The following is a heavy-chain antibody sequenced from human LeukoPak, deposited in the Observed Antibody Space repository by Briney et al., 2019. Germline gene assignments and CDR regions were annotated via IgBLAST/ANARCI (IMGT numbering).Heavy chain of an antibody. D-gene: IGHD3-22*01. V-gene: IGHV1-3*03. CDR3: ARDGSDYYDSSGYYYSLGFDY. J-gene: IGHJ4*02. CDR2: INAGNGNT. CDR1: GYTFTSYA. Sequence: ASVKVSCKASGYTFTSYAMHWVRQAPGQRLEWMGWINAGNGNTKYSQEFQGRVTITRDTSASTAYMELSSLRSEDMAVYYCARDGSDYYDSSGYYYSLGFDYWGQGTLVTVSS.